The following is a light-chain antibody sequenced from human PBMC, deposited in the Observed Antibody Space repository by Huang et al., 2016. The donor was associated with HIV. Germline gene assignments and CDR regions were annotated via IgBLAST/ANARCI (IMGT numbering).Light chain of an antibody. Sequence: EIVMPQSPATLSVSPGERATLSCRASQSVGSNLAWYQQKPGQAPRLVIYSASTRDTGLPARFSGSGSGTEVTLTISSLQSEDFAVYYCKQYDNWPLTFGPGTRVDIK. CDR2: SAS. CDR1: QSVGSN. CDR3: KQYDNWPLT. V-gene: IGKV3-15*01. J-gene: IGKJ3*01.